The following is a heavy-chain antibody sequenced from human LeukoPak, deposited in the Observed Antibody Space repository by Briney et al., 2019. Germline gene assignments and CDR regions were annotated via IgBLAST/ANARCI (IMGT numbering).Heavy chain of an antibody. Sequence: GGSLRLSCAASGFTFSSFTMNWVRQAPGKGLEWVSSISSSSSYIYSADSVKGRFTISRDNSKNTLYLQMNSLRAEDTAVYYCAKDGYRGYWGQGTLVTVSS. CDR1: GFTFSSFT. J-gene: IGHJ4*02. V-gene: IGHV3-21*04. CDR3: AKDGYRGY. CDR2: ISSSSSYI. D-gene: IGHD5-18*01.